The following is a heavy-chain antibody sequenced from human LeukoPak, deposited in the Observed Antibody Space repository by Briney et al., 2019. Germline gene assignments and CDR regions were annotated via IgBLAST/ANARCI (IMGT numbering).Heavy chain of an antibody. CDR2: ISSSGGTI. Sequence: GGSLRLSCAASGFTFSDYYMSWIRQAPGKGLEWVSYISSSGGTIYYADSVKGRFTISRDNAKNSLYLQMNSLRAEDTAVYYCASSYSSSGNDAFDTWGQGTMVTVSS. CDR1: GFTFSDYY. J-gene: IGHJ3*02. CDR3: ASSYSSSGNDAFDT. V-gene: IGHV3-11*04. D-gene: IGHD6-13*01.